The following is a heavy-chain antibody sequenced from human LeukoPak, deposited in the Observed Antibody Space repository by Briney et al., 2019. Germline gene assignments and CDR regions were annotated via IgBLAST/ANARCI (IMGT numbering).Heavy chain of an antibody. CDR3: ARESGACSGGSCYWYFDL. CDR1: GDSVSSNTAA. V-gene: IGHV6-1*01. Sequence: SQTLSLTCAISGDSVSSNTAAWNWIRQSPSRGLEWLGRTYFRSRWYNDCAVSLESRITINPDTSKNQFSLHLTSVTLEDTAVYYCARESGACSGGSCYWYFDLWGRGTLVTVSS. CDR2: TYFRSRWYN. J-gene: IGHJ2*01. D-gene: IGHD2-15*01.